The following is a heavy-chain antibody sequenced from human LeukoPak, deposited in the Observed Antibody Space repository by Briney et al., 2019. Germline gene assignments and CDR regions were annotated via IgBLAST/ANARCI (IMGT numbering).Heavy chain of an antibody. J-gene: IGHJ4*02. D-gene: IGHD5-12*01. CDR2: ISGSGGST. CDR1: GFTFSSYA. Sequence: TGGSLRLSCAASGFTFSSYAMSWVRQAPGKGLEWVSVISGSGGSTYYADSVKGRFTISRDNSRNTVYLQMNSPGAEDTAVYYCAKANMAYDYDYFDFWGQGTLVTVSS. V-gene: IGHV3-23*01. CDR3: AKANMAYDYDYFDF.